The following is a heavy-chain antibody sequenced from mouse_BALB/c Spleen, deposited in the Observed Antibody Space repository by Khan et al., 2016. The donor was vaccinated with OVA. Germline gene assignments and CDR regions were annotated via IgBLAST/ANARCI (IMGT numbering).Heavy chain of an antibody. Sequence: QVQLKESGAELAKPGASVKMSCKASGYTFTTYWMHWVKQRPGQGLEWIGYINPSSGFTDYNQKFKDKVPLTADKSSSTAYMQLSSLTADDSAVYYCARDRIDYWGQGTTLTVST. V-gene: IGHV1-7*01. CDR2: INPSSGFT. J-gene: IGHJ2*01. CDR3: ARDRIDY. CDR1: GYTFTTYW.